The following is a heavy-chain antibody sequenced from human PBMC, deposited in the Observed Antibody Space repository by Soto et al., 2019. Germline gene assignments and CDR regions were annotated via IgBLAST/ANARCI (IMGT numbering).Heavy chain of an antibody. CDR1: GFTFSNYE. V-gene: IGHV3-64*01. J-gene: IGHJ6*03. CDR3: ARRGYGSRWPNVYMDV. CDR2: ISNNGAHT. Sequence: EAQRVASGGGLVQPGGSLRLSCAASGFTFSNYEMHWVRQAPGKGLEYVSGISNNGAHTDYAKSVKGRFTISRDNSENTLYLQMGSLRAEDMALYYCARRGYGSRWPNVYMDVWGKGTTVTVSS. D-gene: IGHD6-13*01.